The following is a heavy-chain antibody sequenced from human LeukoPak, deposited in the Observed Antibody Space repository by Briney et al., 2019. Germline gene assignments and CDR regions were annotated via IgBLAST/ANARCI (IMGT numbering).Heavy chain of an antibody. Sequence: ASGKVACKVSGYTFTIFGISWVRQPPGQGREWMGWISTYNGNTNYAQNLQGRVTMPPDPSTSTASMELRSLRSADTAVYSCARDSPSLQLVQFDSWGQGTLVTVSS. CDR1: GYTFTIFG. J-gene: IGHJ4*02. CDR3: ARDSPSLQLVQFDS. V-gene: IGHV1-18*01. D-gene: IGHD6-13*01. CDR2: ISTYNGNT.